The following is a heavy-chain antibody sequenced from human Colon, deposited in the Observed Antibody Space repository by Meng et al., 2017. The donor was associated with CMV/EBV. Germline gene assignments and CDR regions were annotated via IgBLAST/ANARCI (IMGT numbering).Heavy chain of an antibody. J-gene: IGHJ5*02. CDR2: INPSGGST. D-gene: IGHD4-11*01. Sequence: ASVTVSCQASGYTFTSYYMHWVRQAPGQGLEWMGIINPSGGSTSYAQKFQGRVTMTSDTSTSTVYMELSSLRSEDTAVYYCARQYPQGWFDPWGQGTLVTVSS. CDR3: ARQYPQGWFDP. V-gene: IGHV1-46*01. CDR1: GYTFTSYY.